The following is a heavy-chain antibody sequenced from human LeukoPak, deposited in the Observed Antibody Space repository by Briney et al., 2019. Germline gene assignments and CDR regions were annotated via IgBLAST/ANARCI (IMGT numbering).Heavy chain of an antibody. CDR3: ARHHYYFYDRSGYSFDW. CDR1: GGTISSSSDY. V-gene: IGHV4-39*01. CDR2: IYYNGRT. J-gene: IGHJ4*02. D-gene: IGHD3-22*01. Sequence: SETLSLTCTVSGGTISSSSDYWGWIRQPPGKGLEWIGSIYYNGRTYYNPSLKRRVAISVDMPKNQFSLKLSSVTAEDTAVYYCARHHYYFYDRSGYSFDWWGQGTLVTVSS.